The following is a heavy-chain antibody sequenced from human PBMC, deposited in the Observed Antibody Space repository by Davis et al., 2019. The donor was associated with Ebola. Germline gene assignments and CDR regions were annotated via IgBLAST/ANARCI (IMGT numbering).Heavy chain of an antibody. J-gene: IGHJ6*02. CDR2: INHSGST. V-gene: IGHV4-34*01. CDR3: ARDSGSYPPYYYYGMDV. D-gene: IGHD1-26*01. CDR1: GGSFSGYY. Sequence: SETLSLTCAVYGGSFSGYYWSWIRQPPGKGLEWIGEINHSGSTSYNPSLKSRVTISVDTSKNQFSLKLSSVTAADTAVYYCARDSGSYPPYYYYGMDVWGQGTTVTVSS.